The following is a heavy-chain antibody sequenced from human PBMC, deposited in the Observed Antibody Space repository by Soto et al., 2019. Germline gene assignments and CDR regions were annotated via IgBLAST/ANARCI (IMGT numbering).Heavy chain of an antibody. D-gene: IGHD2-2*01. CDR2: IYHSGST. CDR3: ARVPAAVSYYYYGMDV. V-gene: IGHV4-4*02. J-gene: IGHJ6*02. Sequence: SETLSLTCAVSGGSISSSNWWSWVRQPPGKGLEWIGEIYHSGSTNYNPSLKSRVTISVDKSKNQFSLKLSSVTAADTAVYYCARVPAAVSYYYYGMDVWGQGTTVTVSS. CDR1: GGSISSSNW.